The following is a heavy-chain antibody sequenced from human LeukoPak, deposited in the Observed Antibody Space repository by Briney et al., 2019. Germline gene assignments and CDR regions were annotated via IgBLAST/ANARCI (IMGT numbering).Heavy chain of an antibody. CDR2: ISYDGNYK. Sequence: GGSLRLSCAASGFTFSSYVVVWVRQAPGKGLEWVAGISYDGNYKYYVDSVKGRFTISRDSSKSTLYLQMNSLRAGDTAIYYCARGNYGGDEGYYYYYGMDVWGQGTTVTVSS. CDR3: ARGNYGGDEGYYYYYGMDV. D-gene: IGHD4-23*01. J-gene: IGHJ6*02. V-gene: IGHV3-30*03. CDR1: GFTFSSYV.